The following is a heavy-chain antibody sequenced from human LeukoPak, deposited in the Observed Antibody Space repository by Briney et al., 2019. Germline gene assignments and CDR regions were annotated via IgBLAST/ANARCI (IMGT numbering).Heavy chain of an antibody. V-gene: IGHV3-23*01. D-gene: IGHD5-18*01. J-gene: IGHJ4*02. CDR3: AKDRDRGYSYGHFDY. CDR2: ISGSGGST. Sequence: GGSLRLSCAASGFTFSSYAMSWVRQAPGKGLERVSAISGSGGSTYYADSVKGRFTISRDNSKNTLYLQMNSLRAEDTAVYYCAKDRDRGYSYGHFDYWGQGTLVTVSS. CDR1: GFTFSSYA.